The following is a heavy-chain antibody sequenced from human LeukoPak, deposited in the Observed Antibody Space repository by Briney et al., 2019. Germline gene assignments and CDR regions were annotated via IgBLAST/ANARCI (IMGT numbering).Heavy chain of an antibody. CDR3: ARSGYYDSSGYYYGLDY. CDR1: GFTFSDYY. D-gene: IGHD3-22*01. CDR2: ISSSGSTI. J-gene: IGHJ4*02. Sequence: GGSLRLSCAASGFTFSDYYMSWIRQAPGKGLEWVSYISSSGSTIYYADSVKGRFTISRDNSKNTLYLQMNSLRAEDTAVYYCARSGYYDSSGYYYGLDYWGQGTLVTVSS. V-gene: IGHV3-11*04.